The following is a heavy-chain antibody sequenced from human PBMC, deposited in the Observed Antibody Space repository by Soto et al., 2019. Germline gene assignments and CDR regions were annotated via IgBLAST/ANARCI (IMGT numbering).Heavy chain of an antibody. Sequence: EVKLVESGGDLVQPGGSLRLSCAASGFTFRNHFMDWVRQAPGKGLEWVGRTRNKASGYTTDYASSVKGRFTISRDDSKNSLYLQLSGLKAEDTAVYYCVRVMHAGHDYWGQGALVTVSS. CDR1: GFTFRNHF. J-gene: IGHJ4*02. D-gene: IGHD3-10*01. V-gene: IGHV3-72*01. CDR2: TRNKASGYTT. CDR3: VRVMHAGHDY.